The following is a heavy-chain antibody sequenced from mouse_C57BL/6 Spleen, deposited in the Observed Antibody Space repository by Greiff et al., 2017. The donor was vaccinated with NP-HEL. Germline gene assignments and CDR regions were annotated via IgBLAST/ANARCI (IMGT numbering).Heavy chain of an antibody. J-gene: IGHJ3*01. CDR1: GFNIKNTY. CDR2: IDPANGTT. D-gene: IGHD2-4*01. V-gene: IGHV14-3*01. Sequence: EVQLQQSVAELVRPGASVKLSCTASGFNIKNTYMHWVKQRPEQGLEWIGRIDPANGTTKYAPKFQGKATITADTSANTAYLQLSSLTSEDTAIYYCARGYDEYDGPCAYWGQGTLVTVSA. CDR3: ARGYDEYDGPCAY.